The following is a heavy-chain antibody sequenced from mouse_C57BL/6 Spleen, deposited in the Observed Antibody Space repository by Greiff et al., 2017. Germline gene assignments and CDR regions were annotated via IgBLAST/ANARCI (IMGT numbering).Heavy chain of an antibody. D-gene: IGHD1-1*01. Sequence: EVQLQQSGPELVKPGASVKISCKASGYTFTDYYMNWVKQSHGKSLEWIGDINPNNGGTSYNQKFKGKATLTVDKSSSTAYMELRSLTSEDSAVYYCARLGDGSSFYYAMDYWGQGTSVTVSS. J-gene: IGHJ4*01. CDR3: ARLGDGSSFYYAMDY. V-gene: IGHV1-26*01. CDR2: INPNNGGT. CDR1: GYTFTDYY.